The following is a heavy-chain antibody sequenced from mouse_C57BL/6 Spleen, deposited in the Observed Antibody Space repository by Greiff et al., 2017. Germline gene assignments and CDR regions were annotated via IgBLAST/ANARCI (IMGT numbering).Heavy chain of an antibody. J-gene: IGHJ3*01. CDR3: ARDGNWDGFAY. D-gene: IGHD4-1*01. V-gene: IGHV7-1*01. CDR2: SRNKANDYTT. CDR1: GFTFSDFY. Sequence: EVQGVESGGGLVQSGRSLRLSCATSGFTFSDFYMEWVRQAPGKGLEWIAASRNKANDYTTEYSASVKGRFIVSRDTSQSILYLQMNALRAEDTAIYYCARDGNWDGFAYWGQGTLVTVSA.